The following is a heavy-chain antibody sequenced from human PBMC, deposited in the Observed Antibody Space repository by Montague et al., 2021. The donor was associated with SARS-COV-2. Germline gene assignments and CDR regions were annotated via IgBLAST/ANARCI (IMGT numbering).Heavy chain of an antibody. Sequence: SETLSLTCTVSGDSVSHDFWTWIRQPPGKGLEWIGYVYYSRSSSYNPSLSRRISIAVDTSKNQISLRLSTVTAADTATYYCVRDPAPSGSGTFYDYWGQGTLVAVSS. CDR2: VYYSRSS. J-gene: IGHJ4*02. D-gene: IGHD1-26*01. CDR1: GDSVSHDF. V-gene: IGHV4-59*02. CDR3: VRDPAPSGSGTFYDY.